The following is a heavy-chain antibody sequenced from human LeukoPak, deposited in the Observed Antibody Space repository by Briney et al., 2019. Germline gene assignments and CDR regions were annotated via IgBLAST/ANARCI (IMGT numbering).Heavy chain of an antibody. Sequence: SGGSLRLSCAASGFTFSSYGMHWVRQAPGKGLEWVAFIRYDGSNKYYADSVKGRFTISRDNSKNTLYLQMNSLRAEDTAVYYCAKAYTEAFDYWGQGTLVTVSS. CDR2: IRYDGSNK. CDR3: AKAYTEAFDY. J-gene: IGHJ4*02. CDR1: GFTFSSYG. V-gene: IGHV3-30*02. D-gene: IGHD1-14*01.